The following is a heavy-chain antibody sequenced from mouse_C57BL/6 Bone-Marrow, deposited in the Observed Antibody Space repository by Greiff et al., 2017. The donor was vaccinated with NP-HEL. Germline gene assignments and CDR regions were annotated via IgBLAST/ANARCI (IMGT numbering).Heavy chain of an antibody. J-gene: IGHJ2*01. Sequence: DVKLQESVPVLVKPGSSVKLSFPSSFSPFTSSYLHFFTPIHGKSLEWIGVINPYNGGTSYNQKFKGKATLTVDKSSSTAYMELNSLTSEDSAVYYCARWDGDFDYWGQGTTLTVSS. CDR2: INPYNGGT. V-gene: IGHV1-19*01. D-gene: IGHD4-1*01. CDR3: ARWDGDFDY. CDR1: FSPFTSSY.